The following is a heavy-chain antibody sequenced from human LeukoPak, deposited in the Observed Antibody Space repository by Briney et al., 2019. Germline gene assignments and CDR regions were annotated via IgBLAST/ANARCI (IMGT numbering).Heavy chain of an antibody. D-gene: IGHD4-17*01. V-gene: IGHV1-2*02. CDR2: IKPNNGDT. CDR3: ARVLSAVTSTFDY. J-gene: IGHJ4*02. Sequence: ASVKVCCKASGYSFTHHNVHWVRQAPGQALEWMGWIKPNNGDTKFSQKFQDRVTLTSDTSIDTAYMEMSGLTSDDTAIYYCARVLSAVTSTFDYWGQGTLVTVSS. CDR1: GYSFTHHN.